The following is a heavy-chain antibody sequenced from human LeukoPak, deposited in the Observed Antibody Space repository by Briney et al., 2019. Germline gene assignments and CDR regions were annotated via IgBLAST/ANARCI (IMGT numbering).Heavy chain of an antibody. Sequence: GRSLRLSCAASGFTFDDYAMHWVRQAPGKGLEWVSGISWKSGSIGYADSVKGRFTISRDNSKNTLYLQMNSLRAEDTAVYYCARLLAYWGQGTLVTVSS. D-gene: IGHD2-21*01. J-gene: IGHJ4*02. CDR1: GFTFDDYA. CDR3: ARLLAY. CDR2: ISWKSGSI. V-gene: IGHV3-9*01.